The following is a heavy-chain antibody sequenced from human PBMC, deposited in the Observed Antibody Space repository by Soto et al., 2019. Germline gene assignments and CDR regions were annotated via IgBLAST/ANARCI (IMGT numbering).Heavy chain of an antibody. CDR2: ISSTGSST. CDR1: GFTFSNYA. D-gene: IGHD1-1*01. Sequence: EVQLLESGGGLVQRVGSLTLSCAASGFTFSNYAMTWVRQAPGKGLEWVSLISSTGSSTYYADSVKGRFTISRDNSKNTLSLQINSLRAEDTAVYYCAKSLRTAAFDYWGQGALVTVFS. V-gene: IGHV3-23*01. J-gene: IGHJ4*02. CDR3: AKSLRTAAFDY.